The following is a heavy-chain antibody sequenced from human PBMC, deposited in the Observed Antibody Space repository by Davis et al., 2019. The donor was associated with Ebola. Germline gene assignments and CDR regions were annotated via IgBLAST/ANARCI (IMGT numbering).Heavy chain of an antibody. D-gene: IGHD6-19*01. V-gene: IGHV3-11*06. CDR1: GFTFTDYY. Sequence: GGSLRLSCAASGFTFTDYYMGWIRHAPGKGLEWVSYISGDSLYTNYADSVRGRFTISSVDAKNSLYLQMNSLRAEDTAVYYCVRVSRKISTGWYRFDAFDIWGQGTLVTVSS. CDR3: VRVSRKISTGWYRFDAFDI. J-gene: IGHJ3*02. CDR2: ISGDSLYT.